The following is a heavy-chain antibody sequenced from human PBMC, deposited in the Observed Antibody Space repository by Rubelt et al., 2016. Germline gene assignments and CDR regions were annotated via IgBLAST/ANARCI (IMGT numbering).Heavy chain of an antibody. Sequence: EVQLLESGGGLVQPGGSLRLSCAASGFTFNSYTMNWVRQVPGKGLEWVSVIDYSGTRTYYADSVKGRFTIYRDNSKNTLSLQMNSLRAEATAVDYGEKEQGAVIGVPDASDIWGQGTIVTVSS. D-gene: IGHD2-21*01. V-gene: IGHV3-23*01. J-gene: IGHJ3*02. CDR3: EKEQGAVIGVPDASDI. CDR2: IDYSGTRT. CDR1: GFTFNSYT.